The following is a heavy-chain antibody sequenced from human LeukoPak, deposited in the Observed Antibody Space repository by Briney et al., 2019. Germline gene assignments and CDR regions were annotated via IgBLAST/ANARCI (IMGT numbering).Heavy chain of an antibody. V-gene: IGHV3-66*01. CDR2: IYSGGST. CDR1: GFTFSSYA. Sequence: GGSLRLSCAASGFTFSSYAMSWVRQAPGKGLEWVSVIYSGGSTYYADSVKGRFTISGDNSKNTLYLQMNSLRAEDTAVYYCARDSRYYYGSGSSWFDHWGQGTLVTVSS. D-gene: IGHD3-10*01. CDR3: ARDSRYYYGSGSSWFDH. J-gene: IGHJ5*02.